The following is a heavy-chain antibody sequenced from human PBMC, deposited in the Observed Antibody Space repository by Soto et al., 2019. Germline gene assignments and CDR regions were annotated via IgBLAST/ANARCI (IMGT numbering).Heavy chain of an antibody. Sequence: GGSLRLSCAASGFTFSSYWMTWVRQAPGEGLEWVANIKQDGSERHYVDSVKGRFTISRDNAKNSLFLEMNSLRVEDTVVYYCARGAPSIAAAVSCSDPWGQGTQVTVSS. D-gene: IGHD6-6*01. CDR3: ARGAPSIAAAVSCSDP. J-gene: IGHJ5*02. CDR1: GFTFSSYW. V-gene: IGHV3-7*01. CDR2: IKQDGSER.